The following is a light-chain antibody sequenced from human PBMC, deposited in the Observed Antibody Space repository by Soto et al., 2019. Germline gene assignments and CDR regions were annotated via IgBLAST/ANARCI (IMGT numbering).Light chain of an antibody. J-gene: IGLJ3*02. CDR2: SNN. CDR1: SSNIGSNT. Sequence: QSMLTQPPSASGTPGQRVTISCSGSSSNIGSNTVTWYQQLPGTAPKLLIYSNNQRPSGVPDRFSGSKSGTSASLAISGLQSEDEADYYCAAWDDSLNGYWVFGGGTKLTVL. V-gene: IGLV1-44*01. CDR3: AAWDDSLNGYWV.